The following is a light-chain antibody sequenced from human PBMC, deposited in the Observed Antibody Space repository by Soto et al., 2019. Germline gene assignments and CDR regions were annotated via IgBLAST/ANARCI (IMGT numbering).Light chain of an antibody. CDR3: QHYGSSPPVT. CDR1: QSVSSSY. V-gene: IGKV3-20*01. J-gene: IGKJ5*01. Sequence: EIVLTQSPGTLFLSPGERATLSCRASQSVSSSYLAWYQQKPGQAPRLLIYGASSRATGIPDRFRGSGSGTEFTLTISGLEPEDFAVYFCQHYGSSPPVTFGQGTRLEIK. CDR2: GAS.